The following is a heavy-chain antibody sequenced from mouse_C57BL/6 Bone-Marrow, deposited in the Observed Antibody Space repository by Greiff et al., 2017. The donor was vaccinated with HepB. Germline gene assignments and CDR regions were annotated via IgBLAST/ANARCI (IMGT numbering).Heavy chain of an antibody. Sequence: EVKLVESGGGLVQPGGSLKLSCAASGFTFSDYYMYWVRQTPEKRLEWVAYISNGGGSTYYPDTVKGRFTISRDNAKNTLYLQMSRLKSEDTAMYYCARRTTVGDGYFDVWGTGTTVTVSS. J-gene: IGHJ1*03. V-gene: IGHV5-12*01. CDR1: GFTFSDYY. CDR2: ISNGGGST. D-gene: IGHD1-1*01. CDR3: ARRTTVGDGYFDV.